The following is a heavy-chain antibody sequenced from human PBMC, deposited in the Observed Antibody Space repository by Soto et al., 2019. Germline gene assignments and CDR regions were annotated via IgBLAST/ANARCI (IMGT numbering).Heavy chain of an antibody. Sequence: GGSLRLSCAASGLTFRSCAMSWVRQAPGMGLEWVSTISGGGGGTYYADSVKGRFTISRDNSKNTLYLQMNSLRAEDTAVYYCAKARGASTAYDFDYWGQGIPVPSPQ. D-gene: IGHD5-12*01. J-gene: IGHJ4*02. CDR3: AKARGASTAYDFDY. CDR1: GLTFRSCA. V-gene: IGHV3-23*01. CDR2: ISGGGGGT.